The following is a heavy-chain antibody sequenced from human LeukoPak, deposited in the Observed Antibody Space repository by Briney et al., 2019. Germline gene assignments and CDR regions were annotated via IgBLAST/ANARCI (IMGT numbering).Heavy chain of an antibody. Sequence: GGSLRLSCVASGFSFSSYSMNWVRQAPGKGLEWVSSISSSGSYIYYADSVKGRFTISRDNAKNSLYLQMNSLRAEDTAVYYCARVLSARGTVTINPSDYWGQGTLVTVSS. V-gene: IGHV3-21*01. J-gene: IGHJ4*02. CDR3: ARVLSARGTVTINPSDY. CDR2: ISSSGSYI. D-gene: IGHD4-17*01. CDR1: GFSFSSYS.